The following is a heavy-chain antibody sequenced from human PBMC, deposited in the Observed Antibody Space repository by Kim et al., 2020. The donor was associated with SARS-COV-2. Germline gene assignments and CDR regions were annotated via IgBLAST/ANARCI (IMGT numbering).Heavy chain of an antibody. J-gene: IGHJ4*02. CDR3: AKDLWQFSANEY. CDR1: GFTFTNNA. D-gene: IGHD3-10*01. CDR2: IGGDERT. Sequence: GGSLRLSCAASGFTFTNNAMNWVRQAPGKGLEWVAGIGGDERTYYADAVNGRFTISRDNSQSTLYLQMNSLRGGDTAKYYCAKDLWQFSANEYWGQGTLVPVSS. V-gene: IGHV3-23*01.